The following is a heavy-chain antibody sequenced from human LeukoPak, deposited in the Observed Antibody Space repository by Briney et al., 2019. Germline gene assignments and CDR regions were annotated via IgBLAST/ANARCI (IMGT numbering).Heavy chain of an antibody. CDR3: AKSLRITMVRGVIKGAPDAFDI. Sequence: GGSLRLSCAASGFTFSSYAMSWGRQAPGKGLELVSAICGSGGSTYYADSVKGRFTISRDNSKNTLYLQMNSLRAEDTAVYYCAKSLRITMVRGVIKGAPDAFDIWGQGTMVTVSS. D-gene: IGHD3-10*01. CDR1: GFTFSSYA. V-gene: IGHV3-23*01. J-gene: IGHJ3*02. CDR2: ICGSGGST.